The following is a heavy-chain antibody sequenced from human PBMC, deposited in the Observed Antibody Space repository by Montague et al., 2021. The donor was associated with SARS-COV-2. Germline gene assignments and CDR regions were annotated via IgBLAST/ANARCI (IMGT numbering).Heavy chain of an antibody. CDR3: ARKKPEYYVAPGVFDI. Sequence: SRRLSCAASGFSVSSSYMNWVRQAPGKGLEWVSVIYSGENKYYADSVKGRLTTSSDSSTNTLFLQMYSLRAEDTAVYYCARKKPEYYVAPGVFDIWGQGTMVTVSS. CDR1: GFSVSSSY. J-gene: IGHJ3*02. CDR2: IYSGENK. D-gene: IGHD3-10*02. V-gene: IGHV3-53*01.